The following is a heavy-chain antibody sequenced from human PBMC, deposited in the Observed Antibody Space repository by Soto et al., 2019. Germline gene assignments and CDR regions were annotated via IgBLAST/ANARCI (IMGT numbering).Heavy chain of an antibody. CDR1: GDSVPSGSAS. J-gene: IGHJ5*01. V-gene: IGHV6-1*01. Sequence: PSQTLSLTCDISGDSVPSGSASWNWIRQTPSRDLEWLGRTYYRSKWFYDYVVSVNSRMTITSDTSKNQLSLQLSSVSPEDTAVYYCTRNVGSSWLDSWGQGTLVTVSS. CDR2: TYYRSKWFY. CDR3: TRNVGSSWLDS.